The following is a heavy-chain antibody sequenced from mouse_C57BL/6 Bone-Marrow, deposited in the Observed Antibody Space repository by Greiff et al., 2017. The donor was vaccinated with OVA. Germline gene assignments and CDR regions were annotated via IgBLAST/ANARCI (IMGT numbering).Heavy chain of an antibody. J-gene: IGHJ3*01. CDR3: ARSGLPAWFAY. CDR2: IYPRSGNT. D-gene: IGHD2-2*01. CDR1: GYTFTSYG. Sequence: VNVVESGAELARPGASVKLSCKASGYTFTSYGISWVKQRTGQGLEWIGEIYPRSGNTYYNEKFKGKATLTADKSSSTAYMELRSLTSEDSAVYFCARSGLPAWFAYWGQGTLVTVSA. V-gene: IGHV1-81*01.